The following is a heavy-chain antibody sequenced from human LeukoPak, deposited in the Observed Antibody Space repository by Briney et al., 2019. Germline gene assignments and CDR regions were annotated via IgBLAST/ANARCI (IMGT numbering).Heavy chain of an antibody. J-gene: IGHJ4*02. Sequence: HTGGSLRLSCAASGFTFSSYGMHWVRQAPGKGLEWVAVISYDGSNKYYADSVKGRFTTSRDNSKNTLYLQMNSLRAEDTAVYYCAKPGYYGSGRQDLFDYWGQGTLVTVSS. V-gene: IGHV3-30*18. CDR1: GFTFSSYG. D-gene: IGHD3-10*01. CDR3: AKPGYYGSGRQDLFDY. CDR2: ISYDGSNK.